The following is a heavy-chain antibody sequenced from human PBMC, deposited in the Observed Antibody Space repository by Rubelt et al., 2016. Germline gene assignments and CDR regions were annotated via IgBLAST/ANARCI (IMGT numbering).Heavy chain of an antibody. CDR3: ARDTRYSSSSNFDY. J-gene: IGHJ4*02. V-gene: IGHV1-18*01. D-gene: IGHD6-13*01. CDR2: IIAYNGNT. CDR1: GGTFSSYA. Sequence: QVQLVQSGAEVKKPGSSVKVSCKASGGTFSSYAISWVRQAPGQGLEWMGRIIAYNGNTNYAQKLQGRVTMTTDTSTSTAYMELRSLRSDDTAVYYCARDTRYSSSSNFDYWGQGTLVTVSS.